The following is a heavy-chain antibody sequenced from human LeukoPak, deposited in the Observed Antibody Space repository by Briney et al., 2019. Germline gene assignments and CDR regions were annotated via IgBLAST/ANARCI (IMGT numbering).Heavy chain of an antibody. J-gene: IGHJ6*02. Sequence: GGSLRLSCAASGFTFSSYAMSWVRQAPGKGLEWVSAISGSGGSTYYADSVKGRFTISRDNSKNTLYLQMNSLRAEDTAVYYCARPSDVLLFSLVPNYGMDVWGQGTTVTVPS. D-gene: IGHD3-10*01. CDR3: ARPSDVLLFSLVPNYGMDV. V-gene: IGHV3-23*01. CDR1: GFTFSSYA. CDR2: ISGSGGST.